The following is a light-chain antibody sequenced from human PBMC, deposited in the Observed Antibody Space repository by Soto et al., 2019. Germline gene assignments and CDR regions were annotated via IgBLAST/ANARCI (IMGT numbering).Light chain of an antibody. J-gene: IGKJ4*01. CDR3: MQGIQTPGT. CDR1: HSLLHSNGYNY. CDR2: LGS. V-gene: IGKV2-28*01. Sequence: DILMTQSPLSLPVTPGEPSSISCSSSHSLLHSNGYNYLDWYLQKPGQSPQLLIYLGSNRASGVPDRFSGSGSGTDFTLKISRVEAEDVGVYYCMQGIQTPGTFGGGTKVDIK.